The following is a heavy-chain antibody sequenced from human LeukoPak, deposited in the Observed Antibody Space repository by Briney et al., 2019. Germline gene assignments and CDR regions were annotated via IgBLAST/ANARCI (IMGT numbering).Heavy chain of an antibody. Sequence: ASVKVSCKASGYTFTGYYMHWVRQAPGQGLEWMGWINPNSGGTNYAQKFQGRVTMTRDTSIGTASMEFSSLTSDDTAVYYCARQSGTYWGPDYWGQGTLVTVSS. J-gene: IGHJ4*02. CDR3: ARQSGTYWGPDY. D-gene: IGHD1-26*01. CDR2: INPNSGGT. V-gene: IGHV1-2*02. CDR1: GYTFTGYY.